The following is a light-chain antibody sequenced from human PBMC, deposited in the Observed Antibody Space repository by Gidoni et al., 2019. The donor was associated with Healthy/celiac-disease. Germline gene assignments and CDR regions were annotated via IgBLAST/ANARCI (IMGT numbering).Light chain of an antibody. J-gene: IGKJ2*01. CDR1: QSVSSN. CDR3: QQYNNWPPMYT. CDR2: GAS. Sequence: EIVMTQSPATLSVSPGERATLSCRASQSVSSNLAWYQQKPGQAPRRLIYGASTRATGIPARFSGSGSGTEFTLTISSLQSEDFAVYYCQQYNNWPPMYTFXQXTKLEIK. V-gene: IGKV3-15*01.